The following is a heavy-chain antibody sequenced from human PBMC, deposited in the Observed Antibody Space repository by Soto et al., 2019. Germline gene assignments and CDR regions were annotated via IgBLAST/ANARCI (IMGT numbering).Heavy chain of an antibody. CDR1: GFTFRDYA. V-gene: IGHV3-48*02. CDR2: ISVGGGSI. D-gene: IGHD2-15*01. CDR3: VRDHRWAFDI. Sequence: EVQLVESGGGLVQPGGSLRVSCIDSGFTFRDYAFNWVRQAPGTGLAWVSYISVGGGSIFYADSVKGGFTISREDARNSVHLPMNTMRHEDTAVYHCVRDHRWAFDIWGQGTVVTVSS. J-gene: IGHJ3*02.